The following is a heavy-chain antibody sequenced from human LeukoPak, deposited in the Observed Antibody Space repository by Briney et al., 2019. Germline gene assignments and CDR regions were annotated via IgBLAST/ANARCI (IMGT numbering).Heavy chain of an antibody. CDR2: IYYSGST. Sequence: PSETLSLTCTVSGGSLSSYYWSWIRQPPGKGLEWIGYIYYSGSTNYNPSLKSRVTISVDTSKNQFSLKLSSVTAADTAVYYCARRIASPYSYNSYYFDYWGQGTLVTVYS. J-gene: IGHJ4*02. V-gene: IGHV4-59*08. CDR3: ARRIASPYSYNSYYFDY. D-gene: IGHD5-18*01. CDR1: GGSLSSYY.